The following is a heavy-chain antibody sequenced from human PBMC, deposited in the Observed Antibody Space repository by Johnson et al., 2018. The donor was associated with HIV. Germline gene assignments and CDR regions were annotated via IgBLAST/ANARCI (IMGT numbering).Heavy chain of an antibody. Sequence: QVQLVESGGGVVQPGRSLRLSCAASGFTFSSYAMHWVRQAPGKGLEWVAVISYDGSNKYYTDSVKGRFTISRDNSKNTLYLQMNSLRAEDTAVYYCAKDLGSSWYGTFDIWGQGTMVTVSS. CDR2: ISYDGSNK. J-gene: IGHJ3*02. V-gene: IGHV3-30*04. CDR3: AKDLGSSWYGTFDI. D-gene: IGHD6-13*01. CDR1: GFTFSSYA.